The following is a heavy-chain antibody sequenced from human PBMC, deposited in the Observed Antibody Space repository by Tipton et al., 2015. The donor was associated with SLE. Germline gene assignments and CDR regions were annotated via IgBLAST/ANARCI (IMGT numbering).Heavy chain of an antibody. D-gene: IGHD3-10*01. CDR1: GFTFSSYG. J-gene: IGHJ4*02. CDR3: AKGGSGSPDY. V-gene: IGHV3-30*18. Sequence: RSLRLSCAASGFTFSSYGMHWVRQAPGKGLDWVAVISYDGNNKYYADSVKGRFTISRDNSKNTLYLQMNSLRAEDTAVYYCAKGGSGSPDYWGQGTLVTVSS. CDR2: ISYDGNNK.